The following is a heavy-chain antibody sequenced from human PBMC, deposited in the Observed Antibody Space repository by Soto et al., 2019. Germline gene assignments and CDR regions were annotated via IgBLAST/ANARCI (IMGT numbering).Heavy chain of an antibody. CDR3: ARRGEDYYDSMTMDV. J-gene: IGHJ6*02. V-gene: IGHV5-51*01. CDR1: GYSFTSYW. D-gene: IGHD3-22*01. CDR2: IYPGDSDT. Sequence: LKISCKGSGYSFTSYWIGWVRQMPGKGLEWMGIIYPGDSDTRYSPSFQGQVTISADKSISTAYLQWSSLKASDTAMYYCARRGEDYYDSMTMDVWGQGTTVTVSS.